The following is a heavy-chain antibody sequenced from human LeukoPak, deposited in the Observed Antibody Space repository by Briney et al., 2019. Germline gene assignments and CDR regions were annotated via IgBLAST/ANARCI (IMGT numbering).Heavy chain of an antibody. J-gene: IGHJ3*02. D-gene: IGHD1-1*01. V-gene: IGHV4-59*01. CDR3: ARCWYNWNDLWVNAFDI. Sequence: PSETLSLTCTVSGGSISSYYWSWIRQPPGKGLEWIGYIYYSGSTNYNPSLKSRVTISVDTSKNQFSLKLSSVTAADTAVYYCARCWYNWNDLWVNAFDIWGQGTMVTVS. CDR1: GGSISSYY. CDR2: IYYSGST.